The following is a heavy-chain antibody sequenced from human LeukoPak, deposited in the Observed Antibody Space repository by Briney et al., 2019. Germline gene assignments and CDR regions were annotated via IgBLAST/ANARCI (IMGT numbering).Heavy chain of an antibody. CDR3: AKEIRDGYCSGSRNCLFDS. D-gene: IGHD2-15*01. CDR2: IRYDGSTK. Sequence: HPGGSLRLSCAASGFTFSNYGVHWVRQAPGKGLEWVAFIRYDGSTKYYADSVKGRFTISRDNSKNTLFLQMNSLRDEDTAVYSCAKEIRDGYCSGSRNCLFDSWGQGTLVTVSS. CDR1: GFTFSNYG. J-gene: IGHJ4*02. V-gene: IGHV3-30*02.